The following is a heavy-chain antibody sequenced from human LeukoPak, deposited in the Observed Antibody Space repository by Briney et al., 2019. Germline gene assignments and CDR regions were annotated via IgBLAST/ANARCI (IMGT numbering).Heavy chain of an antibody. J-gene: IGHJ4*02. CDR2: IIGSGGST. Sequence: PGGSLRLSCAASGFTFSSYAMSWVRQAPGKGLEWVSVIIGSGGSTFYADSVRGRFTIPRDNSKNTLYLQMNSLRAEDTAVYYCAKGLGSSAYYPVDYWGQGTLVTVSS. D-gene: IGHD3-22*01. CDR3: AKGLGSSAYYPVDY. CDR1: GFTFSSYA. V-gene: IGHV3-23*01.